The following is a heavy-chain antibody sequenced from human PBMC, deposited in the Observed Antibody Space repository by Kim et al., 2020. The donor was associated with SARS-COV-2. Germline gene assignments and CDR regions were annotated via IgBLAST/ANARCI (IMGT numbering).Heavy chain of an antibody. CDR3: TKSNTMVRGEPNLYYYGMDV. J-gene: IGHJ6*02. Sequence: GGSLRLSCTASGFTFGDYAMSWFRQAPGKGLEWVGFIRSKAYGGTTEYAASVKGRFTISRDDSKSIAYLQMNSLKTEDTAVYYCTKSNTMVRGEPNLYYYGMDVWGQGTTVTVSS. CDR2: IRSKAYGGTT. V-gene: IGHV3-49*03. CDR1: GFTFGDYA. D-gene: IGHD3-10*01.